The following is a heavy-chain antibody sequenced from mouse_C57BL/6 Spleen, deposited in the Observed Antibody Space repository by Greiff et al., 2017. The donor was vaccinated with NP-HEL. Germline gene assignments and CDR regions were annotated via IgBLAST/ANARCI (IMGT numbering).Heavy chain of an antibody. CDR2: INPNNGGT. CDR3: ARIPKLDY. Sequence: VQLQQSGPELVKPGASVKISCKASGYTFTDYYMNWVKQSHGKSLEWIGDINPNNGGTSYNQKFKGKATLTVDKSSSTAYMELRSLTSEDSAVYYCARIPKLDYWGQGTTLTVSS. CDR1: GYTFTDYY. V-gene: IGHV1-26*01. J-gene: IGHJ2*01. D-gene: IGHD1-3*01.